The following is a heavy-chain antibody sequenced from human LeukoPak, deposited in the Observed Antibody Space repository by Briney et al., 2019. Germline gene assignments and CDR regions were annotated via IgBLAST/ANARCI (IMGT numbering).Heavy chain of an antibody. Sequence: GASVKVSCKASGYTFTSYAMHWVRQAPGQRLEWMGWINAGNGNTKYSQKFQGRVTITRDTSASTAYMELSSLRSEDTAMYYCARVVPLLWFGELFEPYFDYWGQGTLVTVSS. D-gene: IGHD3-10*01. CDR1: GYTFTSYA. J-gene: IGHJ4*02. CDR3: ARVVPLLWFGELFEPYFDY. CDR2: INAGNGNT. V-gene: IGHV1-3*01.